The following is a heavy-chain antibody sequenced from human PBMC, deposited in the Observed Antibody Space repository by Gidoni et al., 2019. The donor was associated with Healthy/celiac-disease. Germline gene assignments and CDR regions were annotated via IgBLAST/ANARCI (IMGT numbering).Heavy chain of an antibody. D-gene: IGHD7-27*01. J-gene: IGHJ5*02. Sequence: VQSQVQLVQSGAEVKVSCKASGGTFSSSAISWVRQAPGQGLEWMGGIIPIFGTANYAQKFQGRVTITADKSTSTAYMELSSLRSEDTAVYYCARVRIPGYWFDPWGQGTLVTVSS. V-gene: IGHV1-69*06. CDR1: GGTFSSSA. CDR2: IIPIFGTA. CDR3: ARVRIPGYWFDP.